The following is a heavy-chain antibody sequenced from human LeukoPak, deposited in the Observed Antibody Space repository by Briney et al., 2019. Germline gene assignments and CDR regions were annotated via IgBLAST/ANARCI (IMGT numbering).Heavy chain of an antibody. Sequence: GGSLRLSCAASGFTFSSYSMNWVRQAPGKGREWVSSISSSSSYIYYADSVKGRFTISRDNAKNSLYLQMNSLRAEDTAVYYCARYGSGSYEYYYYYYMDVWGKGTTVTVSS. CDR2: ISSSSSYI. V-gene: IGHV3-21*01. D-gene: IGHD3-10*01. J-gene: IGHJ6*03. CDR1: GFTFSSYS. CDR3: ARYGSGSYEYYYYYYMDV.